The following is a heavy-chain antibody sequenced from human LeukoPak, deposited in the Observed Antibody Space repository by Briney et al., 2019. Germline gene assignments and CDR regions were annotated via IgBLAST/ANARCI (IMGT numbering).Heavy chain of an antibody. V-gene: IGHV3-7*01. Sequence: GGSLRLSCTASGFLLRKYWMSCPPHPPGKALEGVANINQDGIEKYYVDSVKGRSTISRDNSKNTLYLQMDSLRPEDTAVYYCAKDYRRDGHNYYFDYWGQGTLVTLSS. CDR1: GFLLRKYW. J-gene: IGHJ4*02. D-gene: IGHD5-24*01. CDR3: AKDYRRDGHNYYFDY. CDR2: INQDGIEK.